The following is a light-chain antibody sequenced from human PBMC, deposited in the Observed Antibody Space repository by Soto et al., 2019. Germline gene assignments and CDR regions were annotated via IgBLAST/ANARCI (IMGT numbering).Light chain of an antibody. CDR1: QGVGNNY. Sequence: EVVLTQSPGTLSLSPGERATLSCRASQGVGNNYLAWYQQKPGQTPRLLIYGASSRATGIPDRFSGSGSGTDFTLTITRLEPEDSAVYYCQQYGGSPLVTFGGGTKVEIK. CDR3: QQYGGSPLVT. CDR2: GAS. V-gene: IGKV3-20*01. J-gene: IGKJ4*01.